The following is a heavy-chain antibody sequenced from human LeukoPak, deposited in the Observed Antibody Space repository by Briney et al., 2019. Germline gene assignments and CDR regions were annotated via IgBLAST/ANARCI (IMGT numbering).Heavy chain of an antibody. Sequence: SETLSLTCTVSGGSISSSSYYWGWIRQPPGKGLEWIGEINHSGSTNYNPSLKSRVTISVDTSKNQFSLKLSSVTAADTAVYYCASTPYRVWYYYYYMDVWGKGTTVTVSS. CDR2: INHSGST. J-gene: IGHJ6*03. CDR3: ASTPYRVWYYYYYMDV. CDR1: GGSISSSSYY. V-gene: IGHV4-39*07. D-gene: IGHD6-13*01.